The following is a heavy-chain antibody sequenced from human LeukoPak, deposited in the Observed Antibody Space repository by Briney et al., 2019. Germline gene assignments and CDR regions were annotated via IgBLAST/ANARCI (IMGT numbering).Heavy chain of an antibody. CDR3: ARGLEMATFDY. Sequence: PSQTLSLTCTVSGGSISSGDCYWSWIRQPPGKGLEWIGYIYYSGSTNYNPSLKSRVTISVDTSKNQFSLKLSSVTAADTAVYYCARGLEMATFDYWGQGTLVTVSS. CDR2: IYYSGST. D-gene: IGHD5-24*01. J-gene: IGHJ4*02. V-gene: IGHV4-61*08. CDR1: GGSISSGDCY.